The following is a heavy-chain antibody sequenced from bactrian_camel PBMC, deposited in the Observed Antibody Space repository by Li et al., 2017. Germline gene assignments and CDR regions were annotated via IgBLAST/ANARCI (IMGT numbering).Heavy chain of an antibody. Sequence: HVQLVESGGGSVQAGGSLKLSCTAGGDIFSNSRCGMGWHRQAPGKAREGIAGIRRDGDEYYADSVKGRFTISQDNARNTVYSQMNSLVPADTAVYYCGAISEAESKGHASRYDCAGYFDQGTQVTVS. D-gene: IGHD1*01. J-gene: IGHJ4*01. CDR1: GDIFSNSRCG. V-gene: IGHV3S53*01. CDR2: IRRDGDE.